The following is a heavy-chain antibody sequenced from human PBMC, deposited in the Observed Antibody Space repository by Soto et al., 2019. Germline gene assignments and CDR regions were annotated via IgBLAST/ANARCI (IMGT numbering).Heavy chain of an antibody. V-gene: IGHV2-5*02. CDR2: IYWDDDK. D-gene: IGHD5-12*01. CDR1: GFSLSTSGVG. CDR3: AHRRWTATITAEWFDP. Sequence: QITLKESGPTLVKPTQTLTLTCTFSGFSLSTSGVGVGWIRQPPGKALEWLALIYWDDDKRYSPSLKSSITITKDTSKTQVVLTMTNMDPVDTGTYYCAHRRWTATITAEWFDPWGQGTLVIVSS. J-gene: IGHJ5*02.